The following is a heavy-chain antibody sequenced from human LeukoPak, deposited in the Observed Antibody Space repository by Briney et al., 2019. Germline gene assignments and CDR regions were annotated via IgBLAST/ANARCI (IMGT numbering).Heavy chain of an antibody. CDR2: ISYDGSNK. V-gene: IGHV3-30*04. CDR3: ARERQVGGTPFDY. D-gene: IGHD1-26*01. Sequence: GGSLRLSCAASGFTFSSYAMHWVRQAPGKGLEWVAVISYDGSNKYYADSVKGRFTISRDNSKNTLYLQMNSLRDEDTAVFYCARERQVGGTPFDYWGQGSLVTVSS. CDR1: GFTFSSYA. J-gene: IGHJ4*02.